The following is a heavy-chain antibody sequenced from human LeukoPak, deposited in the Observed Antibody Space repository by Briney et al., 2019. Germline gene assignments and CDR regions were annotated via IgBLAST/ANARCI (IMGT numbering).Heavy chain of an antibody. CDR2: INHSEST. V-gene: IGHV4-34*01. CDR1: GGSFSGYY. CDR3: ARGYQLLWGGWFDP. D-gene: IGHD2-2*01. J-gene: IGHJ5*02. Sequence: SETLSLTCAVYGGSFSGYYWSWIRQPPGKGLEWIGEINHSESTNYNPSLKSRVTISVDTSKNQFSLKLSSVIAADTAVYYCARGYQLLWGGWFDPWGQGTLVTVSS.